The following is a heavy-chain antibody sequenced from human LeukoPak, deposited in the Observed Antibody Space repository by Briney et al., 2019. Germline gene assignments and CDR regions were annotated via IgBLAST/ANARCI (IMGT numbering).Heavy chain of an antibody. Sequence: GASLRLSCAASGFTFSSYATSWVRQAPGKGLEWVSAISGSGGSTYYADSVKGRFTISRDNSKNTLYLQMNSLRAEDTAVYYCAKDRRSYPYFPDYWGQGTLVTVSS. V-gene: IGHV3-23*01. CDR1: GFTFSSYA. CDR2: ISGSGGST. CDR3: AKDRRSYPYFPDY. J-gene: IGHJ4*02. D-gene: IGHD1-26*01.